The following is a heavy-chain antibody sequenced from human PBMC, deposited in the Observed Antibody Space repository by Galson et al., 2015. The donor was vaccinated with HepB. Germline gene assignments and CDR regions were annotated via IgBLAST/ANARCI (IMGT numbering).Heavy chain of an antibody. Sequence: SLRLSCAASGFTVTNNFMNWVRQAPGKGLEWVSVIYSDCSTYYADSVKGRFTISRDNSKNMLYLQMDSLRAEDTAMYYCARGSTYYWSPLTYWGQGTLVTVSA. D-gene: IGHD1-1*01. J-gene: IGHJ4*02. CDR2: IYSDCST. CDR3: ARGSTYYWSPLTY. V-gene: IGHV3-66*01. CDR1: GFTVTNNF.